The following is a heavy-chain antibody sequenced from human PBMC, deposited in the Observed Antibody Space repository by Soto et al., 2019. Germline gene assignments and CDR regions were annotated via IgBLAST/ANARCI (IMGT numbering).Heavy chain of an antibody. CDR2: IYYSGST. CDR3: ARGIVVVTAIPNYGMDV. Sequence: SLTCTVSGGSISSYYWSWIRQPPGKGLEWIGYIYYSGSTNYNPSLKSRVTISVDTSKNQFSLKLSSVTAADTAVYYCARGIVVVTAIPNYGMDVWGQGTTVTVSS. CDR1: GGSISSYY. D-gene: IGHD2-21*02. V-gene: IGHV4-59*01. J-gene: IGHJ6*02.